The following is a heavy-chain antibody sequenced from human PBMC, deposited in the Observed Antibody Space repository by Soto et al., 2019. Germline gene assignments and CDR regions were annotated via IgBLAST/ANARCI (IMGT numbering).Heavy chain of an antibody. V-gene: IGHV4-34*01. CDR2: INHSGST. Sequence: QVQLQQWGAGLLKPSETLSLTCAVYGGSFSGYYWSWIRQPPGKGLEWIGEINHSGSTNYNPSLKRRVTISVDTSKNQFSLKLSSVTAADTAVYYCARGRVVVAATTYNWFDPWGQGTLVTVSS. D-gene: IGHD2-15*01. CDR1: GGSFSGYY. CDR3: ARGRVVVAATTYNWFDP. J-gene: IGHJ5*02.